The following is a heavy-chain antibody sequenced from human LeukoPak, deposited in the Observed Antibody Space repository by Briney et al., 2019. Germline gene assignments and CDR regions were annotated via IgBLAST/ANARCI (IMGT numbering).Heavy chain of an antibody. CDR1: GYTYTSYD. CDR3: ARGGSSGWYFLYYYYYGMDV. D-gene: IGHD6-19*01. J-gene: IGHJ6*02. Sequence: ASVKVSCKASGYTYTSYDINWVRQGTGQGLEWMGWMNPNSGNTGYAQKFQGRVTMTRNTSISTAYMELSSLRSEDTAVYYCARGGSSGWYFLYYYYYGMDVWGQGTTVTVSS. CDR2: MNPNSGNT. V-gene: IGHV1-8*01.